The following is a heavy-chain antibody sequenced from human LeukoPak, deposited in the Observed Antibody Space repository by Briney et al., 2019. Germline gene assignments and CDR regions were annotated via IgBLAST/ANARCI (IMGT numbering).Heavy chain of an antibody. CDR3: ARDCSGGSCYWYYMDV. Sequence: GGSLRLSCAASGFTFSSYSMNWVRQAPGKGLEWVSYISSSSSTIYYADSVKGRFTISRDNAKNSLYLQMNSLRAEDTAVYYCARDCSGGSCYWYYMDVSGKGTTVTVSS. CDR2: ISSSSSTI. V-gene: IGHV3-48*01. CDR1: GFTFSSYS. J-gene: IGHJ6*03. D-gene: IGHD2-15*01.